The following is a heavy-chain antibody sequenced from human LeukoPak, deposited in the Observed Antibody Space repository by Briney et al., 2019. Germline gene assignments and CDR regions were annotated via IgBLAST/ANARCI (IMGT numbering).Heavy chain of an antibody. CDR1: GGSISSGSYY. Sequence: SETLSLTCTVSGGSISSGSYYWSWIRQPPGKGLEWIGYIYYSGSTNYNPSLKSRVTISVDTSKNQFSLKLSSVTAADTAVYYCARDLRGYDFWSGQGSNWFDPWGQGTLVTVSS. D-gene: IGHD3-3*01. CDR3: ARDLRGYDFWSGQGSNWFDP. CDR2: IYYSGST. J-gene: IGHJ5*02. V-gene: IGHV4-61*01.